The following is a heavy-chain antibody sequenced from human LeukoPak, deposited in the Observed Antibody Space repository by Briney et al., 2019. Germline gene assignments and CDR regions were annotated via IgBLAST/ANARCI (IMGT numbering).Heavy chain of an antibody. V-gene: IGHV3-23*01. D-gene: IGHD6-19*01. CDR2: ISGSGGST. CDR1: GFTFSSYA. J-gene: IGHJ4*02. Sequence: GGSLRLSCAASGFTFSSYAMSWVRQAPGKGLEWVPAISGSGGSTYYADSVKGRFTISRDNSKNTLYLQMNSLRAEDTAVYYCAKAPQWLTAYYFDYWGQGTLVTVSS. CDR3: AKAPQWLTAYYFDY.